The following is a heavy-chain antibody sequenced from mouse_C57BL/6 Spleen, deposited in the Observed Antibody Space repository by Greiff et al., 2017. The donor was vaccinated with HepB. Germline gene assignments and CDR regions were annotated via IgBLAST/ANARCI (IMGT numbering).Heavy chain of an antibody. CDR2: ISSGGSYT. D-gene: IGHD1-1*01. CDR1: GFTFSSYG. J-gene: IGHJ3*01. Sequence: ESGGDLVKPGGSLKLSCAASGFTFSSYGMSWVRQTPDKRLEWVATISSGGSYTYYPDSVKGRFTISRDNAKNTLYLQMSSLKSEDTAMYYCASLTGAYWGQGTLVTVSA. CDR3: ASLTGAY. V-gene: IGHV5-6*01.